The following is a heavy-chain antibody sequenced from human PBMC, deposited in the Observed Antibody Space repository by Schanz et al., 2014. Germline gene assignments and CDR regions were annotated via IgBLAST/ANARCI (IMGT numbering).Heavy chain of an antibody. D-gene: IGHD3-10*01. V-gene: IGHV1-24*01. CDR1: GYTVSALA. CDR2: FDVEDGET. CDR3: VRDAGWAFGDYHGMGV. Sequence: QVQLLQSGSEVKKPGASVKVSCEISGYTVSALAMHWVRQAPGKGLEWLGGFDVEDGETIYAQKLQGRVTMTEDTSTETAYMELRSLISDDTAVYYCVRDAGWAFGDYHGMGVWGQGTSVTVSS. J-gene: IGHJ6*02.